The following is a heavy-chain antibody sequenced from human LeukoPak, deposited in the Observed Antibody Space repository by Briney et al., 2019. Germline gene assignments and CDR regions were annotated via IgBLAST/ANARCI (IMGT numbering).Heavy chain of an antibody. J-gene: IGHJ4*02. Sequence: SETLSLTCTVSGGSISSYYWSWIRQPPGKGLEWIGYIYYSGSTNYNPSLKSRVTISVDTSKNQFSLKLSSVTAADTAVYYCAIPASYSSSWYYFDYWGQGTLVTVSS. CDR2: IYYSGST. CDR1: GGSISSYY. V-gene: IGHV4-59*01. D-gene: IGHD6-13*01. CDR3: AIPASYSSSWYYFDY.